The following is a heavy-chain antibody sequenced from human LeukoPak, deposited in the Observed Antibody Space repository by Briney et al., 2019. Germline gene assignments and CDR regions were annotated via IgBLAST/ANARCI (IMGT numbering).Heavy chain of an antibody. CDR1: GGTFSSYA. Sequence: ASVKVSCKTSGGTFSSYAINWVRQAPGQGLEWMGWITVYNGNTNYAQKFQSRVTMTTDTSTSTVYMELRSLRSDDTAIYYCAREGGFNREDQLYYYYYMDVWGKGTTVTVSS. J-gene: IGHJ6*03. D-gene: IGHD2-2*01. V-gene: IGHV1-18*01. CDR2: ITVYNGNT. CDR3: AREGGFNREDQLYYYYYMDV.